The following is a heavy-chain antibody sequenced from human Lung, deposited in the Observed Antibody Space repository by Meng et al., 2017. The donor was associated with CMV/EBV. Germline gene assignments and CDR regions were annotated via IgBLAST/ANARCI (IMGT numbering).Heavy chain of an antibody. V-gene: IGHV1-69*10. D-gene: IGHD3-22*01. Sequence: SVXVSXKASGGTFSSYAISWVRQAPGQGLEWMGGIIPILGIANYAQKFQGRVTITADKSTSTAYMELSSLRSEDTAVYYCAGAFYDSIIDGMDVWGQGTTVTVSS. J-gene: IGHJ6*02. CDR3: AGAFYDSIIDGMDV. CDR2: IIPILGIA. CDR1: GGTFSSYA.